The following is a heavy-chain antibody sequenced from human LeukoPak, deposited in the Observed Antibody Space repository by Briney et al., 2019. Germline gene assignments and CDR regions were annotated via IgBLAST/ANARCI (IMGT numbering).Heavy chain of an antibody. CDR2: INPNSGGT. Sequence: ASVKVSCKASGYTFTGYYMHWVRQAPGQGLEWMGWINPNSGGTNYAQKFQGRVTMTRDTSISTAYMELSRLRSDDTAVYYCARVSNYGSGIYYLRNNWLDPWGQGTLVTVSS. V-gene: IGHV1-2*02. CDR1: GYTFTGYY. D-gene: IGHD3-10*01. CDR3: ARVSNYGSGIYYLRNNWLDP. J-gene: IGHJ5*02.